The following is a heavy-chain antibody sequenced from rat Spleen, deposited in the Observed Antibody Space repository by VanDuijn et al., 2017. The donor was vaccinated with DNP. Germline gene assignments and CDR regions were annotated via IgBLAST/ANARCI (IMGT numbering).Heavy chain of an antibody. CDR1: AYSITTNY. V-gene: IGHV3-1*01. J-gene: IGHJ2*01. CDR2: ISYSGST. CDR3: ARWSDYVDY. Sequence: EVQLQESGPGLVKPSQSLSLTCSVTAYSITTNYWGWIRKFPGNKMEWVGHISYSGSTSYNPSLKSRISITRDTSKNQFFLHLNSVTTEDTATYYWARWSDYVDYWGQGVMVTVSS.